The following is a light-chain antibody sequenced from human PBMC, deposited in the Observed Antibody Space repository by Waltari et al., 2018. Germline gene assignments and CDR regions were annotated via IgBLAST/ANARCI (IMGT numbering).Light chain of an antibody. J-gene: IGKJ5*01. CDR1: QTISNS. V-gene: IGKV1-17*01. CDR3: QQLNSYPIT. CDR2: GSF. Sequence: DIQMTQSPPSLSASVGDRVTITCRASQTISNSLDWYQQKPGKAPKLLIYGSFILQSGVPSRFSGSGSGTDFTLTISSLQPEDFATYCCQQLNSYPITFGQGTRLEIK.